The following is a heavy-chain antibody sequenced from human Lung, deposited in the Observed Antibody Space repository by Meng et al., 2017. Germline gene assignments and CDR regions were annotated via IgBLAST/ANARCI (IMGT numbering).Heavy chain of an antibody. CDR3: ARDEDISAAGKLFGDY. CDR1: GYNFPDYY. V-gene: IGHV1-2*06. D-gene: IGHD6-25*01. CDR2: INPKSGDT. J-gene: IGHJ4*02. Sequence: QVRWVQSGAEVKKPGASVKVSCKPSGYNFPDYYIHWVRRAPGQGLEWMGRINPKSGDTHYAQKFQARVTMTGDTSISTAYMELSGLRSDDTAMYYCARDEDISAAGKLFGDYWGQGTLVTVSS.